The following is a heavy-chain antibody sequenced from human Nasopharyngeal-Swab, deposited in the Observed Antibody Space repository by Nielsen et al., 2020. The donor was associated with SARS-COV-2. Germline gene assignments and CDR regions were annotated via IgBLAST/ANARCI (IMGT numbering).Heavy chain of an antibody. Sequence: ASVKVSCKASGYTFTSYGISWVRQAPGQGLEWMGWISAYNGNTNYAQKLQGRVTMTTVTSTSTAYMELRSLRSDDTAVYYCARDLWRRAARDYYYYGMDVWGQGTTVTVSS. J-gene: IGHJ6*02. CDR3: ARDLWRRAARDYYYYGMDV. D-gene: IGHD3-3*01. CDR1: GYTFTSYG. V-gene: IGHV1-18*01. CDR2: ISAYNGNT.